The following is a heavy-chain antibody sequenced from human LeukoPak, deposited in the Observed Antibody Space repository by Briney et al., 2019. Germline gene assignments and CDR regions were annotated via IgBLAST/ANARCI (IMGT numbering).Heavy chain of an antibody. CDR1: GFTFDDYA. CDR3: ARSYRYYMDV. D-gene: IGHD5-24*01. CDR2: ISWNSGSI. J-gene: IGHJ6*03. V-gene: IGHV3-9*01. Sequence: GRSLRLSCAASGFTFDDYAMHWVRQAPGKGLEWVSGISWNSGSIGYADSVKGRFTISRDNSKNTLYLQMNSLRAEDTAVYYCARSYRYYMDVWGKGTTVTVSS.